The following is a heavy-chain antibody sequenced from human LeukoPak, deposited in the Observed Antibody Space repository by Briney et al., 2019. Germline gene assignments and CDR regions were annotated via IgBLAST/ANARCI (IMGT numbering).Heavy chain of an antibody. CDR3: ARHLGIELRFDP. D-gene: IGHD3-16*01. CDR1: GGSISSYY. CDR2: IYYSGST. Sequence: SETLSLTCTVSGGSISSYYWSWIRQPPGKGLEWIGYIYYSGSTNYNPSLKSRVTISVDTSKNQFSLKLSSVTAADTAVYYCARHLGIELRFDPWGQGTLATVSS. J-gene: IGHJ5*02. V-gene: IGHV4-59*01.